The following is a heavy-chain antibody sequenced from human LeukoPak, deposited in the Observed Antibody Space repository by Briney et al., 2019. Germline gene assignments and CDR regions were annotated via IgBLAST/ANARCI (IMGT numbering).Heavy chain of an antibody. D-gene: IGHD4-23*01. Sequence: SETLSLTCTVSGGSISSHYWSWIRQPPGKGLEWIGYIYYSGSTNYNPSLKSRVTISVDTSKNQFSLKLSSVTAADTAVYYCARGGNSACAFDIWGQGTMVTVSS. CDR3: ARGGNSACAFDI. V-gene: IGHV4-59*11. J-gene: IGHJ3*02. CDR1: GGSISSHY. CDR2: IYYSGST.